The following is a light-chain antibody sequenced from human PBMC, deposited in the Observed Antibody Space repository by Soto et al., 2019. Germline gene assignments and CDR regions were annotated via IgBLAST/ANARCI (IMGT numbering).Light chain of an antibody. J-gene: IGLJ1*01. CDR2: EVS. CDR3: NSRGGSRTYSV. Sequence: QSVLTQPASVSGSPGQSITISCTGTSSDIGAYNSVSWYQQYPGRAPKLMIYEVSNRPSGVSARFSASKSGNTASLTISGLQAEDEADYYCNSRGGSRTYSVFGTGTQLTVL. CDR1: SSDIGAYNS. V-gene: IGLV2-14*01.